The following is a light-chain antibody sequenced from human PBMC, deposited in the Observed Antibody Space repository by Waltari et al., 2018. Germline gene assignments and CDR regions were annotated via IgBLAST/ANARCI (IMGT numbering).Light chain of an antibody. J-gene: IGKJ2*01. Sequence: DIQMTQSPSSLSASVGDRVTITCRASQSISNYLNWYQQKPGKAPKLLIYAASSLQSGVPSRFSGSGSGTDFTLTISSLQPEDFGTYYCQQSYSTPPTFGQGTKLEIK. V-gene: IGKV1-39*01. CDR3: QQSYSTPPT. CDR2: AAS. CDR1: QSISNY.